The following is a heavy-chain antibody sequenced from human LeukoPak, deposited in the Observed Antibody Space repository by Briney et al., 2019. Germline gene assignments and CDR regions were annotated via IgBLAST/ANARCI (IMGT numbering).Heavy chain of an antibody. CDR2: ISSTDAGT. Sequence: SGGSLRLSCAASGFSLSSYAMSWVRQAPGKVLEWVSAISSTDAGTYHAGSVRGRFTISRDSSKNTLYLQMNSLRGEDAAVYYCAKAPVTSCRGAYCYPFDYWGQGTLVTVSS. V-gene: IGHV3-23*01. CDR3: AKAPVTSCRGAYCYPFDY. D-gene: IGHD2-21*01. CDR1: GFSLSSYA. J-gene: IGHJ4*02.